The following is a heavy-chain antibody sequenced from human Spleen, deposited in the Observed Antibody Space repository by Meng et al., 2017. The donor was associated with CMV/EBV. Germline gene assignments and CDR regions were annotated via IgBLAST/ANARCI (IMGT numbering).Heavy chain of an antibody. V-gene: IGHV1-24*01. CDR3: ATRYDSSGYYYVSFDY. Sequence: VPLVQSGAEGKKPGASVKVSCKVSGYTLTELSMHWVRQAPGKGLEWMGGFDPEDGETIYAQKFQGRVTMTEDTSTDTAYMELSSLRSEDTAVYYCATRYDSSGYYYVSFDYWGQGTLVTVSS. J-gene: IGHJ4*02. CDR1: GYTLTELS. D-gene: IGHD3-22*01. CDR2: FDPEDGET.